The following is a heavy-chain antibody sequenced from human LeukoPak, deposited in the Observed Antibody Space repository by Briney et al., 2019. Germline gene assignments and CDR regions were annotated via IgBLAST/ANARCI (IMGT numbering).Heavy chain of an antibody. D-gene: IGHD2-2*02. J-gene: IGHJ5*02. CDR2: INSNAGST. CDR3: ARDRLSPSRYRRLENWFDP. CDR1: GHTFSDYY. V-gene: IGHV1-2*02. Sequence: ASVTVSCKASGHTFSDYYIHWVRQAPGQGLEWMGWINSNAGSTNSPQTLQGRFTLTRDTSITTAYMQRNRLRSEDTPVYYCARDRLSPSRYRRLENWFDPWGQGTLVTVPS.